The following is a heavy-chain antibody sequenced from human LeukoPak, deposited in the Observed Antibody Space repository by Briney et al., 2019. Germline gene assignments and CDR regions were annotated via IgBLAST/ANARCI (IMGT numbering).Heavy chain of an antibody. CDR2: INPNSGGT. CDR1: GYTFTGYY. D-gene: IGHD6-6*01. J-gene: IGHJ4*02. CDR3: ARAEQLVGLKILDY. Sequence: ASVKVSCKASGYTFTGYYMHWVRQAPGQGLEWMGWINPNSGGTNYAQKFQGWVTMTRDTSISTAYMELSRLRSDDTAVYYCARAEQLVGLKILDYWGQGPLATVSP. V-gene: IGHV1-2*04.